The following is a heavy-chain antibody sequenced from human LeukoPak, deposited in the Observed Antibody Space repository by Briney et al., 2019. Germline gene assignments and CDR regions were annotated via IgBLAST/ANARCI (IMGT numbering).Heavy chain of an antibody. CDR1: GFTVSNNY. D-gene: IGHD5-18*01. CDR3: ARGLRGYKYGSDY. J-gene: IGHJ4*02. Sequence: PGGSLRLSCAASGFTVSNNYMSWVRQAPGKGLEWVSLIYSGGSTYYADSVKGRFTISRDNSMNTLYLQMNSLRAEDTAMYYCARGLRGYKYGSDYWGQGTLVTDSS. V-gene: IGHV3-53*01. CDR2: IYSGGST.